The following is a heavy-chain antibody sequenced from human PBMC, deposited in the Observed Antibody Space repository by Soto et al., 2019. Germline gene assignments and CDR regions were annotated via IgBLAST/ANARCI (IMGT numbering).Heavy chain of an antibody. D-gene: IGHD3-3*01. Sequence: GGSLRLSCAASGFTFSSYGMHWVRQAPGKGLEWVAVISYDGSNKYYADSVKGRFTISRDNSKNTLYLQMNSLRAEDTAVYYCVANDFWSGYHTPYYYYGMDVWGQGTTVTIYS. CDR1: GFTFSSYG. CDR3: VANDFWSGYHTPYYYYGMDV. J-gene: IGHJ6*02. CDR2: ISYDGSNK. V-gene: IGHV3-30*03.